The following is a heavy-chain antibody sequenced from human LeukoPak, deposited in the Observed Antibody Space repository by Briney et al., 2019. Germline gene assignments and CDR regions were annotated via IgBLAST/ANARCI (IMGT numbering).Heavy chain of an antibody. CDR3: ARRTYYDFWSGYPPLPNYFDY. CDR1: GGPISSSSYY. J-gene: IGHJ4*02. V-gene: IGHV4-39*01. CDR2: IYYSGST. D-gene: IGHD3-3*01. Sequence: SETLSLTCTVSGGPISSSSYYWGWIRQPPGKGLEWIGSIYYSGSTYYNPSLKSRVTISVDTSKNQFSLKLSSVTAADTAVYYCARRTYYDFWSGYPPLPNYFDYWGQGTLVTVSS.